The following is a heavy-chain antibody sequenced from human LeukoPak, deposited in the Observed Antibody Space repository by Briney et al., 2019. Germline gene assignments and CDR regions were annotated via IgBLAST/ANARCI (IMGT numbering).Heavy chain of an antibody. V-gene: IGHV4-34*01. J-gene: IGHJ4*02. CDR2: INHSGST. D-gene: IGHD6-13*01. CDR1: GGSFSGYY. CDR3: ARGHRSSSWYVPQFDY. Sequence: SETLSLTCAVYGGSFSGYYWSWIRQPPGKGLEWIGEINHSGSTNYNPSLKSRVTISVDTSKNQFSLKLSSVTAADTAVYYCARGHRSSSWYVPQFDYWGQGTLVTVSS.